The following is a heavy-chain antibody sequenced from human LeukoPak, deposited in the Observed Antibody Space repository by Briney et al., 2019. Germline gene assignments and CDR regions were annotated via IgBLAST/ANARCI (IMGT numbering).Heavy chain of an antibody. CDR1: GGTFSSYA. J-gene: IGHJ4*02. Sequence: SVKVSCKASGGTFSSYAISWVRQAPGQGLEWMGRIIPILGIANYAQKFQGRVTITADKSTSTAYMELSSLRSEDTAVYYCARDLAAAGSGFDYWGQGTLATVSS. D-gene: IGHD6-13*01. CDR2: IIPILGIA. CDR3: ARDLAAAGSGFDY. V-gene: IGHV1-69*04.